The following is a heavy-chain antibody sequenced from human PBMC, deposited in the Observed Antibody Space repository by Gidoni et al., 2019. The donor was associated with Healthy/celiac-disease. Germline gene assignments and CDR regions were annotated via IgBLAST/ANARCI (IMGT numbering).Heavy chain of an antibody. CDR1: GGSFRGYY. J-gene: IGHJ6*03. Sequence: QVQLQQWGAGLLKPSETLSLTCAAYGGSFRGYYWSWIRQPPGKGLEWIGEINHSGSTNYNPSLKSRVTISVDTSKNQFSLKLSSVTAADTAVYYCARGRSIAAAGRYYYYYMDVWGKGTTVTVSS. V-gene: IGHV4-34*01. CDR3: ARGRSIAAAGRYYYYYMDV. CDR2: INHSGST. D-gene: IGHD6-13*01.